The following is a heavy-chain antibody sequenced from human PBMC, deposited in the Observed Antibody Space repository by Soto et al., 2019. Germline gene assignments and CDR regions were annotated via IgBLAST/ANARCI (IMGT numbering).Heavy chain of an antibody. J-gene: IGHJ3*02. CDR1: GFTFSSYA. Sequence: GGSMRLSCAASGFTFSSYAMHWVRQAPGKGLEWVAVISYDGSNKYYADSVKGRFTISRDNSKNTLYLQMNSLRAEDTAVYYCARVGYCSGGSCADPDDAFDIWGQGTMVTVSS. D-gene: IGHD2-15*01. V-gene: IGHV3-30-3*01. CDR3: ARVGYCSGGSCADPDDAFDI. CDR2: ISYDGSNK.